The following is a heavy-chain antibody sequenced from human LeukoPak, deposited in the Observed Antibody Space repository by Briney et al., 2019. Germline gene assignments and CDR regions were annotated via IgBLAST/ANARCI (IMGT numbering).Heavy chain of an antibody. V-gene: IGHV4-34*01. Sequence: PSETLSLTCAVYGGAFSGYYWSWIRQPPGKGLEWIGEINHSGSTNYNPSLKSRVTISVDTSKNQSSLKLSSVTAADTAVYFCASLDTDGAFDYWGQGTLVTVSS. D-gene: IGHD5-18*01. CDR3: ASLDTDGAFDY. J-gene: IGHJ4*02. CDR1: GGAFSGYY. CDR2: INHSGST.